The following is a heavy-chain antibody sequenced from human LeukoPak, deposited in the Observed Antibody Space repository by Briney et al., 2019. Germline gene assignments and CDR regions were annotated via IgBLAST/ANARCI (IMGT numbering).Heavy chain of an antibody. CDR1: GYTFTSYD. CDR3: ARLQGGGSYRNFDC. CDR2: MNPNSGNT. Sequence: ASVTVSCQGSGYTFTSYDINWLRQAPGQGLEWMGRMNPNSGNTGYAQKFQGRVTMTRNTSISTDYMELSSLRSEDTAVYNCARLQGGGSYRNFDCWGQGTLVTVSS. J-gene: IGHJ4*02. D-gene: IGHD3-16*02. V-gene: IGHV1-8*01.